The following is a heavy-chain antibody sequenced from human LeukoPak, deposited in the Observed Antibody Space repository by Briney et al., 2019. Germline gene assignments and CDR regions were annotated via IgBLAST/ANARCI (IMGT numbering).Heavy chain of an antibody. CDR2: ISDTGSSA. J-gene: IGHJ4*02. D-gene: IGHD3-22*01. CDR3: AKVGNSSTYYPHYFDY. CDR1: GFTFSSYA. V-gene: IGHV3-23*01. Sequence: GGSLRLSCAASGFTFSSYAMSWVRQAPGKGLEWVSVISDTGSSAYFADSVKGRFTISRDNSKNTLYLQMSSLRAEDTAVYYCAKVGNSSTYYPHYFDYWGQGTLVTVSS.